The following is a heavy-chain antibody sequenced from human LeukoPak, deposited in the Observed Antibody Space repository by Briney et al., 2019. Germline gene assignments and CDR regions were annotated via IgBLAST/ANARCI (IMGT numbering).Heavy chain of an antibody. CDR2: IWYDGSNK. V-gene: IGHV3-33*01. D-gene: IGHD6-6*01. J-gene: IGHJ6*03. CDR3: ARDGLGSSPSSEYYYYYYYMDV. CDR1: GFTFSSYG. Sequence: PGGSLRLSCAASGFTFSSYGMHWVRQAPGKGLEWVAVIWYDGSNKYYADSVKGRFTISRDNSKNTLYLQMNSLRAEDTAVYYCARDGLGSSPSSEYYYYYYYMDVWGKGTTVTVSS.